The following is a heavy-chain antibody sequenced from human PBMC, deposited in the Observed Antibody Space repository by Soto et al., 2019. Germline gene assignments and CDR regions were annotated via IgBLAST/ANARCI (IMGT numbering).Heavy chain of an antibody. J-gene: IGHJ4*02. CDR2: ISRDGSNK. CDR1: GFTFSRYA. Sequence: PVGSLRLSCAASGFTFSRYAIHWVRQAPGKGLEWVAVISRDGSNKYYVDSVKGRFTISRDNSKNTLYLQMNSLRDEDTAVYYCARSRNSAVADSFDFWGQGTLVTVSS. V-gene: IGHV3-30*04. D-gene: IGHD3-10*01. CDR3: ARSRNSAVADSFDF.